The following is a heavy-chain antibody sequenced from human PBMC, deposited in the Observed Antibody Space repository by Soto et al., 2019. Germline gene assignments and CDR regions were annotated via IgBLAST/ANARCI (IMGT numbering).Heavy chain of an antibody. CDR3: ARGGRMVWPDYGWFDP. J-gene: IGHJ5*02. CDR2: MKHAGSGK. D-gene: IGHD3-16*01. CDR1: GFTFSNYN. V-gene: IGHV3-7*05. Sequence: VQLVESGGGVVQPGGSLRLSCAASGFTFSNYNMPWVRQAPGKGLEWVAAMKHAGSGKYYVDSVKGRFTISGENAKNPVYLQVNCVTAADTAVYFCARGGRMVWPDYGWFDPWGQGTLVTVSS.